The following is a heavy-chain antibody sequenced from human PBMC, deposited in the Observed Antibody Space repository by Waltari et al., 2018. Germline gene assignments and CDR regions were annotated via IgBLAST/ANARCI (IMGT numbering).Heavy chain of an antibody. V-gene: IGHV4-61*02. CDR3: ARSDAGDAFDI. J-gene: IGHJ3*02. CDR2: IYTSGST. CDR1: GGSISSGSYY. Sequence: QVQLQESGPGLVKPSQTLSLTCTVSGGSISSGSYYWSWIRQPAGKGLEWIGRIYTSGSTNYNPSLKSRVTISVDTSKNQFSLKLSSVTAADTAVYYCARSDAGDAFDIWGQGTMVTVSS.